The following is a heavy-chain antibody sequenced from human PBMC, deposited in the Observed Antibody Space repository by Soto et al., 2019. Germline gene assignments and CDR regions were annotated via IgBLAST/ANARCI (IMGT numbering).Heavy chain of an antibody. V-gene: IGHV3-23*01. CDR3: ARESEDLTSNFDY. CDR2: VSDNGGSRGGT. CDR1: GFMFNNSA. J-gene: IGHJ4*02. Sequence: EVELLESGGGLVQPGGSLRLSCKASGFMFNNSAMTWVRQAPGQGLQWVASVSDNGGSRGGTYYADSVKGRFTISRDNSKNSLYLEMNSLRAEDTAVYYCARESEDLTSNFDYWGQGTLVTVSS.